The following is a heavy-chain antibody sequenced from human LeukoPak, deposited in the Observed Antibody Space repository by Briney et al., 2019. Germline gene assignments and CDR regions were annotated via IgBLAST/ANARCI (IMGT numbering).Heavy chain of an antibody. V-gene: IGHV1-18*01. CDR3: ARERRYYGSGSYTYYYYYMDV. J-gene: IGHJ6*03. CDR1: GGTFSSYA. CDR2: ISAYDGNT. Sequence: GSSVKVSCKASGGTFSSYAIGWVRQAPGQGLEWMGWISAYDGNTNYAQKLQGRVTMTTDTSTSAAYMELRSLRSDDTAVYYCARERRYYGSGSYTYYYYYMDVWGKGTTVTVSS. D-gene: IGHD3-10*01.